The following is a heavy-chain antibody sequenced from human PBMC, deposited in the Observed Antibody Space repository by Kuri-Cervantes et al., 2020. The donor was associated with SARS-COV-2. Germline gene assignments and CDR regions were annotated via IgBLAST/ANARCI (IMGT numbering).Heavy chain of an antibody. CDR2: IYHSGST. D-gene: IGHD2-2*01. CDR1: GGSVSSGSYY. CDR3: ARVGVYCSSTSCYPNWFDP. V-gene: IGHV4-39*07. J-gene: IGHJ5*02. Sequence: SETLSLTCTVSGGSVSSGSYYWSWIRQPPGKGLEWIGSIYHSGSTYYNPSLKSRVTISVDTSKNQFSLKLSSVTAADTAVYYCARVGVYCSSTSCYPNWFDPWGQGTLVTVSS.